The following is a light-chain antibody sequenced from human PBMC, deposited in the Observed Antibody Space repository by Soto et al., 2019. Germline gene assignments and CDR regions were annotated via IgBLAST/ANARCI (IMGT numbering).Light chain of an antibody. V-gene: IGLV2-14*01. J-gene: IGLJ3*02. CDR1: SSDVGAYNY. Sequence: QSALTQPASVSGSPGQSITVSCTGTSSDVGAYNYVSWYQQHPGKAPKLIIYDVSNRPSGVSNRFSGSKSGNTASLTISGLQAEDEADYYCNSYTDSSTLVFGGGTQLTVL. CDR2: DVS. CDR3: NSYTDSSTLV.